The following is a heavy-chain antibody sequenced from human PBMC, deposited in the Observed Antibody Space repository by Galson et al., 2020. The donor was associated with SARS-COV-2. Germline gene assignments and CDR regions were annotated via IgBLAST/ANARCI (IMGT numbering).Heavy chain of an antibody. J-gene: IGHJ3*02. V-gene: IGHV4-39*01. D-gene: IGHD3-22*01. Sequence: SETLSLTCTVSGGSISSSSYYWGWIRQPPGKGLEWIGSIYYSGSTYYNPSLKSRVTISVDPSKNQFSLKLSSVTAADTAVYYCARLPYYYDSSYAFDIWGQGTMVTVSS. CDR1: GGSISSSSYY. CDR2: IYYSGST. CDR3: ARLPYYYDSSYAFDI.